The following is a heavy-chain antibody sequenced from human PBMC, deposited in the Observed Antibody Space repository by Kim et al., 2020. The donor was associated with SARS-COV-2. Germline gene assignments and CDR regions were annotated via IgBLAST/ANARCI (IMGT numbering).Heavy chain of an antibody. Sequence: GGSLRLSCAASGFTFSSYAMSWVRQAPGKGLEWVSAISGSGGSTYYADSVKGRFTISRDNSKNTLYLQMNSLRAEDTAVYYCAKSTYGDYGLGNYYYYYGMDVWGQGTTVTVSS. CDR1: GFTFSSYA. V-gene: IGHV3-23*01. J-gene: IGHJ6*02. CDR2: ISGSGGST. D-gene: IGHD4-17*01. CDR3: AKSTYGDYGLGNYYYYYGMDV.